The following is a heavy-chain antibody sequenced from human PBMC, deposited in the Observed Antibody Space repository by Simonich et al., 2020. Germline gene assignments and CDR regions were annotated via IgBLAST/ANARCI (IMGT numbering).Heavy chain of an antibody. D-gene: IGHD2-15*01. CDR1: GGTFSSYA. V-gene: IGHV1-69*09. CDR2: IIPIHGIA. Sequence: QVQLVQSGAEVKKPGSSVKVSCKASGGTFSSYAISWMRQAPEQGLEWMGAIIPIHGIANYEQKGKGRVTITADKSTSTAYMELSSLRSEDTAVYYCARGGLADRRIVYYYYMDVWGKGTTVTVSS. CDR3: ARGGLADRRIVYYYYMDV. J-gene: IGHJ6*03.